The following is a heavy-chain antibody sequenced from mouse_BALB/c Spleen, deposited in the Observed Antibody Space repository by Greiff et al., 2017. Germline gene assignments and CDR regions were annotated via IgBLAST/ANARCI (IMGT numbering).Heavy chain of an antibody. Sequence: QVQLQQSGAELVRPGSSVKISCKASGYAFSSYWMNWVKQRPGQGLEWIGQIYPGDGDTNYNGKFKGKATLTADKSSSTAYMQLSSLTSEDSAVYYCALPAWFAYWGQGTLVTVSA. J-gene: IGHJ3*01. CDR3: ALPAWFAY. V-gene: IGHV1-80*01. CDR2: IYPGDGDT. CDR1: GYAFSSYW.